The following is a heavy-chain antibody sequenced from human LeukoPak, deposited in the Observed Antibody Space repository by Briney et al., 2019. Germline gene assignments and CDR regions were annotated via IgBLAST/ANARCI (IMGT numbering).Heavy chain of an antibody. D-gene: IGHD3-10*01. CDR3: ARGSGLLWFGVPLGWFDP. J-gene: IGHJ5*02. CDR1: GGTFSSYA. V-gene: IGHV1-69*01. CDR2: IIPIFGTA. Sequence: GASVKVSCKASGGTFSSYAMSWVRQAPGQGLEWMGEIIPIFGTANYAQKFQGRVTITADESTSTAYMELSRLRSDDTAVYYCARGSGLLWFGVPLGWFDPWGQGTLVTVSS.